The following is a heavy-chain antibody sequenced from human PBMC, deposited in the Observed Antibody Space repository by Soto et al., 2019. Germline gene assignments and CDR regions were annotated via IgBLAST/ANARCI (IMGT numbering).Heavy chain of an antibody. Sequence: PSETLSLTCAVYGGSFSGYYWSWIRQPPGKGLEWIGEINHSGSTNYNPSLKSRVTISVDTSKNQFSLKLSSVTAADTAVYYCARGPFLRLPHANQKLVHHSHYYYGMDVWGQGTRVTVSS. D-gene: IGHD6-13*01. V-gene: IGHV4-34*01. CDR1: GGSFSGYY. J-gene: IGHJ6*02. CDR2: INHSGST. CDR3: ARGPFLRLPHANQKLVHHSHYYYGMDV.